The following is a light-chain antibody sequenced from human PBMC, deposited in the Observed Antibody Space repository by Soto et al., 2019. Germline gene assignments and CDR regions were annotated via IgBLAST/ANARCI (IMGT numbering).Light chain of an antibody. Sequence: DIQMPQSPSSVSASVGDSVTITCRASQGISRWLAWYQQKPGKAPKLLIYAASSLQSGVPSRFSGSGSVTDFTLTISSLQPEDCSTYYCQQANSFLWTFGQGTKVEIK. V-gene: IGKV1-12*01. CDR3: QQANSFLWT. CDR1: QGISRW. J-gene: IGKJ1*01. CDR2: AAS.